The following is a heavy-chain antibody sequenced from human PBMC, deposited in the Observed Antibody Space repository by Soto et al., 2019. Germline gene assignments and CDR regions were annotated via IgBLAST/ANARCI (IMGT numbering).Heavy chain of an antibody. J-gene: IGHJ4*01. D-gene: IGHD2-8*01. CDR3: VSWVSAHFDY. V-gene: IGHV3-23*01. CDR1: GFTFDSPYSHG. Sequence: GGSLRLSCAASGFTFDSPYSHGMSWVRQSPGKGPEWVSTISSNGANTHYAESVKGRFTISKDASRDTVHLHMNSLRAEDTATYFCVSWVSAHFDYWGHGTPVTVSS. CDR2: ISSNGANT.